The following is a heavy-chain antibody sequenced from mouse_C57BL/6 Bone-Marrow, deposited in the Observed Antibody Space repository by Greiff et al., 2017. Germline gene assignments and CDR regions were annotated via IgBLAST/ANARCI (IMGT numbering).Heavy chain of an antibody. J-gene: IGHJ4*01. D-gene: IGHD1-1*01. CDR2: ILPGSGST. V-gene: IGHV1-9*01. Sequence: VKLMESGAELMKPGASVKLSCKATGYTFTGYWIEWVKQRPGHGLEWIGEILPGSGSTNYNEKFKGKATFTADTSSNTAYMQLSSLTTEDSAIYYCARSRYYYGSRSYYAMDYWGQGTSVTVSS. CDR1: GYTFTGYW. CDR3: ARSRYYYGSRSYYAMDY.